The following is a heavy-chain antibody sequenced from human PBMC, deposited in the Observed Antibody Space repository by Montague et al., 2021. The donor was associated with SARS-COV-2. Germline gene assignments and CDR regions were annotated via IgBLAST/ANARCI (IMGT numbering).Heavy chain of an antibody. J-gene: IGHJ5*02. CDR1: VSWNSGAD. CDR3: AREMGDDRIGYHPRGWFDP. D-gene: IGHD3-22*01. Sequence: SETLSLTCSRLVSWNSGADWNCTRLHPSHDPKSYAHICYSGSTNFSPSFKGRGTMSIDASKSQFSLKLNSVTAADTAVYFCAREMGDDRIGYHPRGWFDPWGQGTLVTVSS. V-gene: IGHV4-59*01. CDR2: ICYSGST.